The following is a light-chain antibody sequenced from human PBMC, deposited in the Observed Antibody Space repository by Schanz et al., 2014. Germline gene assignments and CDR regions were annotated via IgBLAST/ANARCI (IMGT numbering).Light chain of an antibody. CDR1: RSVLSSSNNKNY. CDR2: WAS. Sequence: DLVLTQSPDSLAVSLGERATINCKSSRSVLSSSNNKNYLAWYQQRPGQPPQLLIYWASTRQSGVPDRFSGVVAGTDFSLPISSLQAEDVEVYYRQQYYSSPLTFGGGTKVQI. CDR3: QQYYSSPLT. J-gene: IGKJ4*01. V-gene: IGKV4-1*01.